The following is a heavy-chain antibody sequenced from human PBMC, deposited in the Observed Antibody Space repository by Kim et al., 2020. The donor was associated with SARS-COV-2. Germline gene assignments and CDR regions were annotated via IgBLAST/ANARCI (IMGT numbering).Heavy chain of an antibody. CDR1: GGSFSGYY. J-gene: IGHJ4*02. CDR3: ARGSSWSGLGY. V-gene: IGHV4-34*01. CDR2: INHSGST. D-gene: IGHD6-13*01. Sequence: SETLSLTCAVYGGSFSGYYWSWIRQPPGKGLEWIGEINHSGSTNYNPSLKSRVTISVDTSKNQFSLKLSSVTAADTAVYYCARGSSWSGLGYWGQGTLVTVSS.